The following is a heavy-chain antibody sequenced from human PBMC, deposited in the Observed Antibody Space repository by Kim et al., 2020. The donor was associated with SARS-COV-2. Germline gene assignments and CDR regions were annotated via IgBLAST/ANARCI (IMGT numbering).Heavy chain of an antibody. V-gene: IGHV3-30*01. J-gene: IGHJ4*02. Sequence: DPVKGRFTISRSNSKNTLYLQMNSLGAEDTAVYYCARDRFRFSMGVYPDYWGQGTLVTVSS. CDR3: ARDRFRFSMGVYPDY. D-gene: IGHD2-8*01.